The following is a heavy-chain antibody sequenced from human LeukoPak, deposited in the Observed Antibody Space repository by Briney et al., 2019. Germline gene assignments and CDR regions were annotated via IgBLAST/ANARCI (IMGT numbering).Heavy chain of an antibody. J-gene: IGHJ4*02. Sequence: GGSLRLSCAASGFTFSSYSMNWVRQAPGKGLEWVSYISSSSSTIYYADSVKGRFTISRDNAKNSLYLQMNSLRAEDTAVYYCARHLSGVTGYTYGRGIDYWGQGTLVTVSS. CDR2: ISSSSSTI. CDR3: ARHLSGVTGYTYGRGIDY. CDR1: GFTFSSYS. V-gene: IGHV3-48*01. D-gene: IGHD5-18*01.